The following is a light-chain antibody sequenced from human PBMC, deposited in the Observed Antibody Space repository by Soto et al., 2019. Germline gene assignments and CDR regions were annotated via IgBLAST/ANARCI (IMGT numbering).Light chain of an antibody. Sequence: DIPMTQSPSTLSASVGDRVTITCRASQSIVNALAWYQQKPGKAPNLLIYKASSLESGVPSRFSGSGSGTEFTLTISSLQPDDFATYYCQQYYSYLTFGQGTKLEIK. CDR2: KAS. J-gene: IGKJ2*01. CDR1: QSIVNA. CDR3: QQYYSYLT. V-gene: IGKV1-5*03.